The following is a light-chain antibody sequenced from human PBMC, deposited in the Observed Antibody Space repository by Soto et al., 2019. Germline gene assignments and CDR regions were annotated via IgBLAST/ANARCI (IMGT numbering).Light chain of an antibody. Sequence: DIQMTQSPSSLSASVGDRVTITCRASQSISTYVNWYQQKPGKAPKLLIYGASTLQSGVPSRFSGSGSGTDFTLTISSLQPDDFATYYCQQYSSYWTFGQGTKVEIK. CDR1: QSISTY. V-gene: IGKV1-39*01. J-gene: IGKJ1*01. CDR3: QQYSSYWT. CDR2: GAS.